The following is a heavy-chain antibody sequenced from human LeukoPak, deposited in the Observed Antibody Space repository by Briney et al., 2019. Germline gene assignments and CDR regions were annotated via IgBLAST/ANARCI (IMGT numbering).Heavy chain of an antibody. J-gene: IGHJ4*02. CDR1: GFTFSSYN. CDR2: ISSSSSYI. V-gene: IGHV3-21*01. CDR3: ARDGGRNFDY. Sequence: GGSLRLSCAASGFTFSSYNMNWVRQAPGKGLEWVSSISSSSSYIYYADSVKGRFTVSRDNAKNSLYLQMNSLRAEDTAVYYCARDGGRNFDYWGQGTLVTVSS.